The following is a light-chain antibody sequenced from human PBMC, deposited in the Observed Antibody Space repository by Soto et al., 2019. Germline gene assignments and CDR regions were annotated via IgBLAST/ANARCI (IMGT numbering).Light chain of an antibody. V-gene: IGKV3-20*01. CDR1: QSVSSSY. Sequence: IVLTQSPGTLSFSPGERATLTCRASQSVSSSYLAWYQQKPGQAPRLLIYGASTRATGIPDRFSGSGSGTDFTLTISRLEPEDFAVYYCQQGFTFGPGTKVDIK. CDR3: QQGFT. J-gene: IGKJ3*01. CDR2: GAS.